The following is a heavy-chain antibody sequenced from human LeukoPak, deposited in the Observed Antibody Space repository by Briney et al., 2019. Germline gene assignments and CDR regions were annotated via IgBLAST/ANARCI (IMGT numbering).Heavy chain of an antibody. V-gene: IGHV1-2*02. CDR1: GYTFTVYY. D-gene: IGHD3-10*01. J-gene: IGHJ3*02. Sequence: ASVKVSCKASGYTFTVYYMHWVRQAPGQGLEWMGWINPNSGGTNYAQKFQGRVTMTRDTSISTAYMELSRLRSDDTAVYYCARPLRGVTEGAFDIWGQGTMVTVSS. CDR3: ARPLRGVTEGAFDI. CDR2: INPNSGGT.